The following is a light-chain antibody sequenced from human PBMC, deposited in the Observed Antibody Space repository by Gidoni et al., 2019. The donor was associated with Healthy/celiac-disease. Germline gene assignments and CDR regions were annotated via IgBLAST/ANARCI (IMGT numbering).Light chain of an antibody. Sequence: DIQMTQSPSSLSASVGDRVTITCRASQSISSYLNWYQQKPGKAPKLLIYAASSLQSGVPSRFSGSGSGPDFTLTINSLQPEDFATYYCQQSYSTTWTFGQGTKVEIK. CDR2: AAS. V-gene: IGKV1-39*01. CDR1: QSISSY. CDR3: QQSYSTTWT. J-gene: IGKJ1*01.